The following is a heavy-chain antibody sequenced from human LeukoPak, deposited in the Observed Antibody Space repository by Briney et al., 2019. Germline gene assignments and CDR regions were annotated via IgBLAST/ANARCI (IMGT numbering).Heavy chain of an antibody. V-gene: IGHV3-49*04. Sequence: GGSLRLSCAASGFTFGDYAMNWVRQAPGKGLEWVGFVRSKTYGGTTEYAASVKGRFTVSRDDSQTIAYLQMNSLKTEDTAVYYCTRGSTVRGAKYYFDYWGRGTLVTVSS. CDR1: GFTFGDYA. CDR2: VRSKTYGGTT. J-gene: IGHJ4*02. CDR3: TRGSTVRGAKYYFDY. D-gene: IGHD3-10*01.